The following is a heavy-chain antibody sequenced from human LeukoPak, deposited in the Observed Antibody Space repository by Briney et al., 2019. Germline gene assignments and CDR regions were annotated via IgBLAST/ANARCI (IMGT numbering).Heavy chain of an antibody. CDR3: ARHLDGDYIFDY. J-gene: IGHJ4*02. Sequence: SETLSLTCTVSGGSISSSSYYWGWIRQPPGKGLEWIGSIYYSGSTYYNPSLKSRVTISVDTSKNQFSLKLSSVTAADTAVYYWARHLDGDYIFDYWGQGTLVTVSS. CDR1: GGSISSSSYY. D-gene: IGHD4-17*01. V-gene: IGHV4-39*01. CDR2: IYYSGST.